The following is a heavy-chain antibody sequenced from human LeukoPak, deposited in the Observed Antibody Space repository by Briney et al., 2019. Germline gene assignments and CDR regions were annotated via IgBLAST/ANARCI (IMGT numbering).Heavy chain of an antibody. CDR2: ISGSGGST. Sequence: GGSLGLSCAASGFTFSSYAMSWVRKAPGKGLEWVSAISGSGGSTYYADSVKGRFTISRDNSKNTLYLQMNSLRAEDTAVYYCARDYVWGSYRFDYWGQGTLVTVSS. V-gene: IGHV3-23*01. CDR3: ARDYVWGSYRFDY. CDR1: GFTFSSYA. J-gene: IGHJ4*02. D-gene: IGHD3-16*02.